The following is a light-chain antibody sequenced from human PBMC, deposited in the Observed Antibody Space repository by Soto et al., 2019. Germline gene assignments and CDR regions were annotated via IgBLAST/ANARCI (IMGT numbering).Light chain of an antibody. CDR2: GVS. CDR1: QSLTSSY. J-gene: IGKJ4*01. CDR3: QHYGSSVT. Sequence: EIVLTQSPGTLSLSPGETATLSCRASQSLTSSYLAWYQQRPGQAPSLLIYGVSSRATGIPDRFSGSGSGTDFTLTITRLEPEDFAVYYCQHYGSSVTFAGGTKVDIK. V-gene: IGKV3-20*01.